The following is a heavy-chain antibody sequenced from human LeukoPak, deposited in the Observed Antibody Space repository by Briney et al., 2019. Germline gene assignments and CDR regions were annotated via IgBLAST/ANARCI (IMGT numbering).Heavy chain of an antibody. J-gene: IGHJ4*02. Sequence: PGGSLRLSCAASGFTFSNYWMSWVRQAPGKGLEWVANIKEDGSEKYYVDSVKGRFTISRDNAKNSLYLQMNSLRAEDTAVYCCARTIRGYWGQGTLVTVSS. D-gene: IGHD3-10*01. V-gene: IGHV3-7*02. CDR3: ARTIRGY. CDR1: GFTFSNYW. CDR2: IKEDGSEK.